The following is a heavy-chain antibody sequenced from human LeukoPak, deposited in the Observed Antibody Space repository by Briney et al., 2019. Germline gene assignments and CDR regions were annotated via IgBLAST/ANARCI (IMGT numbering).Heavy chain of an antibody. CDR1: GGTFSSYA. CDR2: IIPILGIA. CDR3: ARDYPFEYYYGSGSDYYGMDV. J-gene: IGHJ6*02. Sequence: GASVKVSCKASGGTFSSYAISWVRQAPGQGLEWMGRIIPILGIANYAQKFQGRVTITADKSTSTAYMELSSLRSEDTAVYYCARDYPFEYYYGSGSDYYGMDVWGQGTTVTVSS. D-gene: IGHD3-10*01. V-gene: IGHV1-69*04.